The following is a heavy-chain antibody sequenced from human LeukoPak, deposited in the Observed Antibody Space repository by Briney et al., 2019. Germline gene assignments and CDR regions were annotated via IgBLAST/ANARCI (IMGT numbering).Heavy chain of an antibody. Sequence: ASVKVSYKASGYTFTDYYLHWVRQAPGQGLEWMERIDPKRGATIYAHDFQGRLPLTRDTSISTAYTELSTLTCDDTAVYYCARDTPSTPHWELDYWGQGALVTVSS. CDR3: ARDTPSTPHWELDY. J-gene: IGHJ4*02. CDR1: GYTFTDYY. V-gene: IGHV1-2*06. D-gene: IGHD1-26*01. CDR2: IDPKRGAT.